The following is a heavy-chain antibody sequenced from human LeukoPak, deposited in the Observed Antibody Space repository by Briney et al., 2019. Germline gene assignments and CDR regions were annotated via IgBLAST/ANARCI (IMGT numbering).Heavy chain of an antibody. CDR2: IYYSGST. CDR1: GGSISISSYY. D-gene: IGHD3-3*01. V-gene: IGHV4-39*01. CDR3: ARLRTYYDFWSGESPAVGIDY. J-gene: IGHJ4*02. Sequence: RASHSLSLTRTLAGGSISISSYYWGWIRQPPGKGQEWVGSIYYSGSTYYNLSLKSRVTISVDTSKNQFSLKLSSVTAADTAVYYCARLRTYYDFWSGESPAVGIDYWGQGTLVTVSS.